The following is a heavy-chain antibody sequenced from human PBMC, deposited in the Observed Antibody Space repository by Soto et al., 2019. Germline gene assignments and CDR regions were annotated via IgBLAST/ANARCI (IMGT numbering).Heavy chain of an antibody. CDR1: GGSISSGDYY. V-gene: IGHV4-30-4*01. J-gene: IGHJ5*02. D-gene: IGHD6-13*01. CDR3: ARVAAAAGKHIDP. CDR2: IYYSGST. Sequence: TSETLSLTCTVSGGSISSGDYYWSWIRQPPGKGLEWIGYIYYSGSTYYNPSLKSRVTISVDTSKNQFSLKLSSVTAADTAVYYCARVAAAAGKHIDPWGQGTLVTVSS.